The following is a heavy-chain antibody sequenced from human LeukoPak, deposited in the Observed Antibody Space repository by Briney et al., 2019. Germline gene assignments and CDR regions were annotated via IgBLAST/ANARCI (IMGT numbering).Heavy chain of an antibody. CDR1: GFSFSGFW. CDR3: ARTTLAVAGTGYAFDI. CDR2: IKQDGSEK. D-gene: IGHD6-19*01. V-gene: IGHV3-7*01. J-gene: IGHJ3*02. Sequence: GGSLRLSCAASGFSFSGFWMSWVRQAPGKGLGWVANIKQDGSEKYYVDSVKGRFTISRDNAKNSLYLQMNSLRAEDTALYYCARTTLAVAGTGYAFDISRQGTMVTVSS.